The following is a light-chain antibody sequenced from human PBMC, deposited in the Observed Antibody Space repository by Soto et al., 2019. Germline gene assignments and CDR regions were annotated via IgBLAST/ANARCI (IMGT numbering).Light chain of an antibody. CDR3: QQYYGTLTWT. V-gene: IGKV4-1*01. CDR2: WAS. CDR1: QSVLNSYNNKNY. J-gene: IGKJ1*01. Sequence: DIVMTQSPDSLAVSLGERATINCKSSQSVLNSYNNKNYLAWFQQKPGQPPKLLIYWASTRQSGVPDRFSGSGSGTDFTLTISGLQAEDVAVYYCQQYYGTLTWTSGQGTKVEI.